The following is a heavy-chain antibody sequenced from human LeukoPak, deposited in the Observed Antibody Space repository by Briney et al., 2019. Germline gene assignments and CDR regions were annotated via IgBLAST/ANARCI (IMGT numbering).Heavy chain of an antibody. J-gene: IGHJ5*02. CDR3: ARDGSGYYLNWFDP. CDR1: GGSINTGSYY. CDR2: IYYSGAT. Sequence: PSETLSLTCTVSGGSINTGSYYWGWVRQTPGKGLEWIGNIYYSGATFYNPSLKSRVTISVDTSKNHFSLKLSSVTAADTAMYYCARDGSGYYLNWFDPWGQGTLVTVSS. D-gene: IGHD3-22*01. V-gene: IGHV4-39*07.